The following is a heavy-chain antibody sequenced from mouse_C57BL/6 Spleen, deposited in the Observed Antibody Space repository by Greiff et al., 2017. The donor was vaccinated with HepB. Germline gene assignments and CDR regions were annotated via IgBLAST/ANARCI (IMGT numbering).Heavy chain of an antibody. CDR2: ISYDGSN. Sequence: EVQLQQSGPGLVKPSQSLSLTCSVTGYSITSGYYWNWIRQFPGNKLEWMGYISYDGSNNYNPSLKNRISITRDTSKNQFFLKLNSVTTEDTATYYCAREGDYYGSSSTYWYFDVWGTGTTVTVSS. J-gene: IGHJ1*03. CDR1: GYSITSGYY. V-gene: IGHV3-6*01. D-gene: IGHD1-1*01. CDR3: AREGDYYGSSSTYWYFDV.